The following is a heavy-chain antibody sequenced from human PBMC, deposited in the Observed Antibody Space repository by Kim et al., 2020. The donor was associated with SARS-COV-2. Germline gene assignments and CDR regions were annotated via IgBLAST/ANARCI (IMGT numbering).Heavy chain of an antibody. D-gene: IGHD6-6*01. Sequence: YAQGFTGRFVFSLDTSVSTAYLQISSLKAEDTAVYYCARAIAARRGWFDPWGQGTLVTVSS. CDR3: ARAIAARRGWFDP. V-gene: IGHV7-4-1*02. J-gene: IGHJ5*02.